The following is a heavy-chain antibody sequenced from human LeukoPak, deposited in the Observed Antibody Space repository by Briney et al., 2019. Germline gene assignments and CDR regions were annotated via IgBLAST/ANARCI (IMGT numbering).Heavy chain of an antibody. CDR1: GYSISSGYY. CDR3: ARDSTRSGSGSYYNRRGFDP. D-gene: IGHD3-10*01. V-gene: IGHV4-38-2*02. CDR2: IYHSGST. Sequence: PSETLSLTCTVSGYSISSGYYWGWIRQPPGKGLEWIGSIYHSGSTYYNPSLKSRVTISVDTSKNQFSLKLSSVTAADTAVYYCARDSTRSGSGSYYNRRGFDPWGQGTLVTVSS. J-gene: IGHJ5*02.